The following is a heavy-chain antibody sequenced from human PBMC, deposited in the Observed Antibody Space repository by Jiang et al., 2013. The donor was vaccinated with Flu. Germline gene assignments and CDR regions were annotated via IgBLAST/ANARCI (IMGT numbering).Heavy chain of an antibody. CDR3: ARVIYYYDSSGFEASYFDF. J-gene: IGHJ4*02. D-gene: IGHD3-22*01. CDR2: IIPILGIT. CDR1: GGTFSSYT. V-gene: IGHV1-69*02. Sequence: GAEVKKPGSSVKVSCKASGGTFSSYTITWVRQAPGQGLEWMGRIIPILGITNYAQNFQGRVTITADKSTSTAYMELSSLRSEDTAVYYCARVIYYYDSSGFEASYFDFWGQGTLVTVSS.